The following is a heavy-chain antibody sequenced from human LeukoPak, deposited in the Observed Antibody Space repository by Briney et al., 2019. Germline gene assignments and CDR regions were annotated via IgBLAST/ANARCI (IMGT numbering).Heavy chain of an antibody. CDR3: ARGIAAASERALDI. V-gene: IGHV3-21*01. Sequence: GGSLRLSCAASGFTFSDYNMNWVRQAPGKGLEWVSSISSGSTYAYYAHSMKGRFTVSGDNAQNSVYLQMNSLRAEDTAVYYCARGIAAASERALDIWGQGTMVTVSS. D-gene: IGHD6-13*01. CDR2: ISSGSTYA. J-gene: IGHJ3*02. CDR1: GFTFSDYN.